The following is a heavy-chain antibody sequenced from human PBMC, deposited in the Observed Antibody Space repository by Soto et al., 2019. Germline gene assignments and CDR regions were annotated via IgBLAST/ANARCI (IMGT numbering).Heavy chain of an antibody. Sequence: GGSLRLSCAASGFTFSDYYVSWIRQAPGKGLEWVSYISGSGSTIYYADSVKGRFTISRDNAKKSLYLQMNSLRAEDTAVYYCARDDSSGWYGYWGQGTLVTVSS. V-gene: IGHV3-11*01. D-gene: IGHD6-19*01. CDR3: ARDDSSGWYGY. CDR1: GFTFSDYY. J-gene: IGHJ4*02. CDR2: ISGSGSTI.